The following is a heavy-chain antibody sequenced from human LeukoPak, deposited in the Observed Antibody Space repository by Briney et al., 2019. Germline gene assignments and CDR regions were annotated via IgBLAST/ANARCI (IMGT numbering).Heavy chain of an antibody. J-gene: IGHJ2*01. D-gene: IGHD5-24*01. CDR2: ISYGGGST. Sequence: GGSLRLSCAASGFTFSSYDMSWVRQAPGKGLEWVSAISYGGGSTYADSVKGRFTISRDDSKNTLYLQMNSLRAEDTAKYYCAKTIPYWYFDLWGRGTLVTVSS. V-gene: IGHV3-23*01. CDR1: GFTFSSYD. CDR3: AKTIPYWYFDL.